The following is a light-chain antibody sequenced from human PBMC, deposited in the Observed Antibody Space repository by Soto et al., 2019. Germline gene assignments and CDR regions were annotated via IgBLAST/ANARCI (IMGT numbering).Light chain of an antibody. V-gene: IGKV2-28*01. Sequence: DIVMTQSPLSLPVTPGEPASISCRSSQSLLHSNGYNYLDWYLQKPGQSPRLLIYKISMRFSGVPDRFSGSGAGTDFTLKISRVEAEDVGVYYCMQATQLPWTFGQGTKVEIK. CDR1: QSLLHSNGYNY. CDR3: MQATQLPWT. CDR2: KIS. J-gene: IGKJ1*01.